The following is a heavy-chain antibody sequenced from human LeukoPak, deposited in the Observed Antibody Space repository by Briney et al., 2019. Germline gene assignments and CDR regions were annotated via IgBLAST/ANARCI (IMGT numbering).Heavy chain of an antibody. CDR2: ISGSGGIT. CDR3: AKSYYYGSGNYYPFDY. Sequence: GGSLRLSCAASGFTFSNYVMSWVRQAPGKGLEWVSAISGSGGITYYADSVKGRFTTSRDNSKNTLYLQVNSLRAEDTAIYYCAKSYYYGSGNYYPFDYWGQGTLVTVSS. J-gene: IGHJ4*02. CDR1: GFTFSNYV. D-gene: IGHD3-10*01. V-gene: IGHV3-23*01.